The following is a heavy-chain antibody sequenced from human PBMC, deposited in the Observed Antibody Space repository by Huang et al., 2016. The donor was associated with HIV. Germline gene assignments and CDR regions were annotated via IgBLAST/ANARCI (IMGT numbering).Heavy chain of an antibody. J-gene: IGHJ4*02. CDR1: GGSISSSNYY. CDR2: IYYGGHT. CDR3: ARHNIYCSGGGCSSFDY. D-gene: IGHD2-15*01. Sequence: QLQLQESGPGLVKASETLSLTCIVSGGSISSSNYYWGWVRQPPGKGLEWIGSIYYGGHTVYNTSLKSRVTISVDTSKNQLSLKVRSGTAADTAVYYCARHNIYCSGGGCSSFDYWGQGTLVTVSS. V-gene: IGHV4-39*01.